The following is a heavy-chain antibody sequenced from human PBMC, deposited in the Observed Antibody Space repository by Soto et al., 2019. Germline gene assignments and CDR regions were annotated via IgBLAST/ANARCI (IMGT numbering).Heavy chain of an antibody. CDR2: IIPIFVTA. V-gene: IGHV1-69*13. D-gene: IGHD3-3*01. CDR3: ASHGYYDFWSGYYEYWFDP. J-gene: IGHJ5*02. Sequence: SVKVSCKASGGTFSSYAISWVRQAPGQGLEWMGGIIPIFVTANYAQKFQGRVTITADESTSTAYMELSSLRSEDTAVYYCASHGYYDFWSGYYEYWFDPWGQGTLVTVSS. CDR1: GGTFSSYA.